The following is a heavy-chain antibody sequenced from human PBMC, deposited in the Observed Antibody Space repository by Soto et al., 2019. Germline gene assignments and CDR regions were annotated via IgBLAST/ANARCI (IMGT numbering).Heavy chain of an antibody. CDR2: ISWNSGSI. D-gene: IGHD4-4*01. CDR3: AKGRNGIYPPRPNAFDI. Sequence: GGSLRLSCAASGFTFDDYAMHWVRQAPGKGLEWVSGISWNSGSIGYADSVKGRFTISRDNAKNSLYLQMNSLRAEDTALYYCAKGRNGIYPPRPNAFDIWCPGTMVTVSS. J-gene: IGHJ3*02. V-gene: IGHV3-9*01. CDR1: GFTFDDYA.